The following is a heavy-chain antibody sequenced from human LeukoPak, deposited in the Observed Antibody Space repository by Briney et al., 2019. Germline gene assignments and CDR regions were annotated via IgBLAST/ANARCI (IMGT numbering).Heavy chain of an antibody. CDR2: INQDGTEK. V-gene: IGHV3-7*01. CDR1: GFTFSTYW. J-gene: IGHJ1*01. Sequence: GGSLRLSCAASGFTFSTYWMSWVRQAPGKGLEWVANINQDGTEKYYVDSVKGRFTISRDNAKNSLYLQMNSLRAEDTAVYYCAKRWGYGSGTYYDSEYFQHWGQGTLVTVSS. CDR3: AKRWGYGSGTYYDSEYFQH. D-gene: IGHD3-10*01.